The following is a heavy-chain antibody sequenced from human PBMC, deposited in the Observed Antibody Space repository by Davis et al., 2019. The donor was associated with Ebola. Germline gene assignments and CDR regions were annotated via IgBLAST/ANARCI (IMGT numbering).Heavy chain of an antibody. CDR3: AKGNRVTYQYDSGDDY. V-gene: IGHV1-69*13. D-gene: IGHD3-22*01. CDR2: IIPIFGTA. Sequence: AASVKVSCKASGYTFTSYGISWVRQAPGQGLEWMGGIIPIFGTANYAQKFQGRVTITADESTSTAYMELSSLRSEDTAVYYCAKGNRVTYQYDSGDDYWGQGTLVTVSS. J-gene: IGHJ4*02. CDR1: GYTFTSYG.